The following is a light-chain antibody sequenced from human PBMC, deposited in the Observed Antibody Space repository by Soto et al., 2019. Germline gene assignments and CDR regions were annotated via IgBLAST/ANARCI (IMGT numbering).Light chain of an antibody. CDR3: ATWDDSLSGWV. J-gene: IGLJ3*02. V-gene: IGLV1-47*02. Sequence: QSVLTQPPSASGTPGQRVTISCSGSDSNLGTNFVYWYQHLPGTTPKLLIFSYNQRPSGVPDRFSGSKSGTSASLAISGLRSEDEADYYCATWDDSLSGWVFGGGTQLTVL. CDR2: SYN. CDR1: DSNLGTNF.